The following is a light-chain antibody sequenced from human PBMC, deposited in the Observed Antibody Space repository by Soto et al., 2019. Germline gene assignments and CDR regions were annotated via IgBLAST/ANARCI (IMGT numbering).Light chain of an antibody. CDR2: GAS. CDR1: QSVSRR. V-gene: IGKV3-20*01. CDR3: QQYGGSPIT. Sequence: EVVLTQSPGTLSLSPGGRATLSCRASQSVSRRLAWYQQRPGQSPRLLISGASVRASGVPVRFIGSGSGTDFTLTITRLEPEDFAVYYCQQYGGSPITFGLGTRLQI. J-gene: IGKJ5*01.